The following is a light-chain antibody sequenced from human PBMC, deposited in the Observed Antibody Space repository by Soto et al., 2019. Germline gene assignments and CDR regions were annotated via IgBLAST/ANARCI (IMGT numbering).Light chain of an antibody. CDR1: SSDVGNYDY. CDR3: CSYAGSYTYV. J-gene: IGLJ1*01. V-gene: IGLV2-11*01. CDR2: DLN. Sequence: QSVLTQPRSVSGSPGQSVTISCTGTSSDVGNYDYVSWHQHHPGKAPKVMIYDLNKRPSGVPDRFSGSKSGNTAYLTISGLPTEDYADYYCCSYAGSYTYVSGTGTKVTVL.